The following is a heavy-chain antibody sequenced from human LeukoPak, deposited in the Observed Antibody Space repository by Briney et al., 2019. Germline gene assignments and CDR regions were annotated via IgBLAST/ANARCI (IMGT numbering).Heavy chain of an antibody. CDR2: FNPNSGGT. Sequence: ASVNLSFTASGYTFTGYNIDWEWQPPGQGLGWMGWFNPNSGGTNYAQKFQGRITMTSDKSISTVYMELRRLRSDDTAVYYCASPKTPYSSSTSSHHWGQGTLVTVSS. J-gene: IGHJ5*02. CDR3: ASPKTPYSSSTSSHH. D-gene: IGHD6-6*01. V-gene: IGHV1-2*02. CDR1: GYTFTGYN.